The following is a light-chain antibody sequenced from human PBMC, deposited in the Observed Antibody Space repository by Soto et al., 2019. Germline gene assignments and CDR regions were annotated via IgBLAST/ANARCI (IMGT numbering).Light chain of an antibody. J-gene: IGKJ4*01. CDR1: QSVVSY. V-gene: IGKV3-11*01. CDR3: QQRRIWPPLT. Sequence: EVVLTQSQATLSLSPGEIATLSCGASQSVVSYLAWYQQKPGQAPRLLIYVAYNRATGLPARFSGSGSGTDFTLTISSLEPEDFAVYYFQQRRIWPPLTFGGGTKVEIK. CDR2: VAY.